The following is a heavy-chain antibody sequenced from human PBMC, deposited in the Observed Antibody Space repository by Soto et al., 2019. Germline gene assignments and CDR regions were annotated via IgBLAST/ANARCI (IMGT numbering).Heavy chain of an antibody. J-gene: IGHJ5*02. CDR1: GYTFTSYD. D-gene: IGHD1-26*01. CDR2: MSANNGNT. V-gene: IGHV1-8*01. Sequence: AASVKVSCKASGYTFTSYDINWVRQATGQGLEWMGWMSANNGNTNYAQKFQGRVTMTTNTSTSTAYMDLSSLRSEDTSVYYCARGGAAEWESWFDPWGQGTLVTVSS. CDR3: ARGGAAEWESWFDP.